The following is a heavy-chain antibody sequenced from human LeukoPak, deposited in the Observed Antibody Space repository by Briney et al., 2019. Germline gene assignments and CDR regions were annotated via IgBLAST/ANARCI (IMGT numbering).Heavy chain of an antibody. CDR2: INAGNGNT. V-gene: IGHV1-3*01. D-gene: IGHD3-10*01. CDR1: GYTFTNYA. J-gene: IGHJ4*02. CDR3: ARGSYYYGSGSFMGSDY. Sequence: SVKVSCKASGYTFTNYAMHWVRQAPGQRPEWMGWINAGNGNTEYSQKFQDRVTITRDISASTGYMELSRLTSEDTAVYYCARGSYYYGSGSFMGSDYWGQGTLVTVSS.